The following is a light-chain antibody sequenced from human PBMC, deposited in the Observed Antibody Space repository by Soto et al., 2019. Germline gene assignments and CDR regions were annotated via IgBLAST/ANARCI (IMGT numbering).Light chain of an antibody. Sequence: DIVMTQSPLSLSVTPGESASISYRASQSLLQSNGYKYLDWYLQRPGQSPQLLIYLGSNRAHGVPDRFSGSGTGTDLTLKISSVEADDVGVYYCMQALQTPITFGQGTRLEIK. J-gene: IGKJ5*01. V-gene: IGKV2-28*01. CDR2: LGS. CDR3: MQALQTPIT. CDR1: QSLLQSNGYKY.